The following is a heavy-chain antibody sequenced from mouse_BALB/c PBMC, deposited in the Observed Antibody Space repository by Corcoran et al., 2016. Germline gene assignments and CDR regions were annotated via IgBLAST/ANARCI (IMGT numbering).Heavy chain of an antibody. J-gene: IGHJ3*01. Sequence: VQLVESGGGVVQPGRSLRLSCAVSGFTFSTYGMHWVRQAPGKGLEWVAVISYDEKNKYYADSVKGRFTISRDSPKNTVYLQMNSLRAEDTAVYYCAKAKTQWGSSGREKDAFDIWGQGTMVTVSS. CDR1: GFTFSTYG. V-gene: IGHV5-17*01. D-gene: IGHD1-3*01. CDR2: ISYDEKNK. CDR3: AKAKTQWGSSGREKDAFDI.